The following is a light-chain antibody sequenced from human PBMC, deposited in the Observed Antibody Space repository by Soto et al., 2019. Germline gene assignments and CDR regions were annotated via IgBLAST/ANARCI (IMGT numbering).Light chain of an antibody. J-gene: IGKJ1*01. CDR1: QTINSW. CDR3: QQYDSYSSGP. CDR2: DAS. Sequence: DIQMTQSPSTLSASLVYRFTITCLASQTINSWLAWYQQKPGKAPKVLIFDASSLKTGVPSRFSGSGSGTEFTLTISNLQPDDFTTYYCQQYDSYSSGPFGQGTKVDI. V-gene: IGKV1-5*01.